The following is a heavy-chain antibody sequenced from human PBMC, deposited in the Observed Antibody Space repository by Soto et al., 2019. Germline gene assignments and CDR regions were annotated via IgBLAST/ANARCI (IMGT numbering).Heavy chain of an antibody. J-gene: IGHJ4*02. CDR3: TRASSLDFDF. D-gene: IGHD3-16*01. CDR1: GFTFGDYA. V-gene: IGHV3-49*04. Sequence: GGSLRLSCTTSGFTFGDYALSWVRQAPGKGLEWVGFIRRNAYGGTTDYAASVKGRFTISRDDSKSIAYLQMNSLRTEDTALYYCTRASSLDFDFWGQGTLVTSPQ. CDR2: IRRNAYGGTT.